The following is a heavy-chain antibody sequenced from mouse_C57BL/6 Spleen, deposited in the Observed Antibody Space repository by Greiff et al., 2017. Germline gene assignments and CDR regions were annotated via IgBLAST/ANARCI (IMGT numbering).Heavy chain of an antibody. D-gene: IGHD1-1*01. J-gene: IGHJ3*01. CDR2: IDPETGGT. CDR3: TRRTWYGSSFTGWFAY. V-gene: IGHV1-15*01. CDR1: GYTFTDYE. Sequence: QVQLQQSGAELVRPGASVTLSCKASGYTFTDYEMHWVKQTPVHGLEWIGAIDPETGGTAYNQKFKGKAILTADKSSSTAYMELRSLTSEDSAVYFWTRRTWYGSSFTGWFAYWGQGTLVTVSA.